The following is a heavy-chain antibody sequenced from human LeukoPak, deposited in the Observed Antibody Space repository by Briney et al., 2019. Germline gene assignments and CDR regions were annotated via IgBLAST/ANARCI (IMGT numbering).Heavy chain of an antibody. CDR1: GGSISSHY. Sequence: MASETLSLTCTVSGGSISSHYWSWLRQPPGKGLEWIGQIYHSGTTNYNPSLKSRVTISVDTSKNQFSLKLTSVTAADTAVYYCARAYDDDYYYYMDVWGKGTTVTVSS. D-gene: IGHD3-3*01. V-gene: IGHV4-59*11. CDR2: IYHSGTT. J-gene: IGHJ6*03. CDR3: ARAYDDDYYYYMDV.